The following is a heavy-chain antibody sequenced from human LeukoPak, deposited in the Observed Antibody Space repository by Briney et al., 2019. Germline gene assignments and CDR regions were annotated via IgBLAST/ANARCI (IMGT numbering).Heavy chain of an antibody. J-gene: IGHJ3*02. CDR2: IGTAGDT. CDR3: ARAAYYGSGRGAFDI. Sequence: PGGSLRLSCAASGFTFSSYDMHWVRQATGKGLEWVSAIGTAGDTYYPGSVKGRFTISRENAKNSLYLQMNSLRAGDTAVYYCARAAYYGSGRGAFDIWGQGTMVTVSS. D-gene: IGHD3-10*01. CDR1: GFTFSSYD. V-gene: IGHV3-13*01.